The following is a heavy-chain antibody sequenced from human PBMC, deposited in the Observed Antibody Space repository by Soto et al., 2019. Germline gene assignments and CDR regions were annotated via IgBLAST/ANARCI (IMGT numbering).Heavy chain of an antibody. J-gene: IGHJ6*03. CDR2: ISSSSSYI. V-gene: IGHV3-21*01. Sequence: GGSLRLSCAASGFTFSSYSMNWVRQAPGKGLEWVSSISSSSSYIYYADSVKGRFTISRDNAKNSLYLQMNSLRAEDTAVYYCARSAVATILEVYYYYYMDVWGKGTTVTVSS. CDR1: GFTFSSYS. CDR3: ARSAVATILEVYYYYYMDV. D-gene: IGHD5-12*01.